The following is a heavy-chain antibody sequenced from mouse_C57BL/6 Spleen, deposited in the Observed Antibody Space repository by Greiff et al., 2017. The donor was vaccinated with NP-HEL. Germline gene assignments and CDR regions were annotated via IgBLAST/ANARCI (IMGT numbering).Heavy chain of an antibody. CDR3: ARRYYDYGYAMDY. J-gene: IGHJ4*01. CDR2: INPGSGGT. Sequence: QVQLKQSGAELVRPGTSVKVSCKASGYAFTNYLIEWVKQRPGQGLEWIGVINPGSGGTNYNEKFKGKATLTADKSSSTAYMQLSSLTSEDSAVYFCARRYYDYGYAMDYWGQGTSVTVSS. D-gene: IGHD2-4*01. CDR1: GYAFTNYL. V-gene: IGHV1-54*01.